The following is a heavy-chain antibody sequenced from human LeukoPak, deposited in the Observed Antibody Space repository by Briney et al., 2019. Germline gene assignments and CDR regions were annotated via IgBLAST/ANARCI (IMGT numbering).Heavy chain of an antibody. CDR3: ARDGGLYSSGWYGVGY. D-gene: IGHD6-19*01. J-gene: IGHJ4*02. CDR1: GFTFSSYA. V-gene: IGHV3-33*01. Sequence: GGSLRLSCTAPGFTFSSYAIHWIRQAPGKGLEWVALVWHDGSNKYYADSVKGRFTISRDNSKNTLYLEMNSLRAEDTAVYYCARDGGLYSSGWYGVGYWGQGTLVTVSS. CDR2: VWHDGSNK.